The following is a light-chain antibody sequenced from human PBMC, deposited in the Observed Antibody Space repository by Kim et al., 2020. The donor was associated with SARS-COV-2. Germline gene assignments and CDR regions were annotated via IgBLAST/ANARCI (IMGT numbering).Light chain of an antibody. Sequence: GQRVTISCSGSTSNIGSNYVSWYQHLPGTAPKLLIYKNNQRPSGVPERFSGSKSDTSASLAISGLRSEDEADYYCAAWDDSLRGRVFGGGTQLTVL. J-gene: IGLJ3*02. V-gene: IGLV1-47*01. CDR2: KNN. CDR1: TSNIGSNY. CDR3: AAWDDSLRGRV.